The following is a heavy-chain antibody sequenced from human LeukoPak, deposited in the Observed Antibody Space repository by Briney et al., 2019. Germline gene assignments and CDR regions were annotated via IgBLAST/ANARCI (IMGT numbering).Heavy chain of an antibody. CDR1: GFIFNSYA. J-gene: IGHJ4*02. D-gene: IGHD4-17*01. V-gene: IGHV3-23*01. CDR2: ISGSGGTT. Sequence: GGSLRLSCAASGFIFNSYAMSWVRQAPGKGLEWVSGISGSGGTTFYADSVKGRFTISRDSAKNSLYLEMNSLRAEDTAVYYCARDRHGDYDLDYWGQGTQVTVSS. CDR3: ARDRHGDYDLDY.